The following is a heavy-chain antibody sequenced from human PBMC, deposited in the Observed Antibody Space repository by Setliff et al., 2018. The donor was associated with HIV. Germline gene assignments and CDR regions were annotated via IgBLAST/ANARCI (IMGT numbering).Heavy chain of an antibody. CDR3: ARDRIEVVVDGPHDVFDV. J-gene: IGHJ3*01. D-gene: IGHD2-15*01. CDR2: IHTSGST. Sequence: SETLSLTCTVSGDSIGYYYWSWIRQPAGRGQEWMGRIHTSGSTNYNPSLTSRVTLSVDTSKNQFFLKLTSLSAADTAVYYCARDRIEVVVDGPHDVFDVWGRGATVTVSS. CDR1: GDSIGYYY. V-gene: IGHV4-4*07.